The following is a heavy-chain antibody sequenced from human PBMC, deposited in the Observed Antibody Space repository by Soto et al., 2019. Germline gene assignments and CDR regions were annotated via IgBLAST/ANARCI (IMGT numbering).Heavy chain of an antibody. J-gene: IGHJ6*02. CDR1: GFTFSSYE. CDR2: ISSSGSTI. D-gene: IGHD1-26*01. CDR3: ARMGGSYQYYYYYYGMDV. Sequence: EVQLVESGGGLVQPGGSLRLSCAASGFTFSSYEMNWVRQAPGKGLAWVSSISSSGSTIYYADSVKGRFTISRDNAKNSLYLQMNRLRAEDTAVYYCARMGGSYQYYYYYYGMDVWGQGTTVTVSS. V-gene: IGHV3-48*03.